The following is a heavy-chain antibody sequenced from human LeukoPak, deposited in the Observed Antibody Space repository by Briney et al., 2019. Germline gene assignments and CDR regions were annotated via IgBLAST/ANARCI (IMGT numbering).Heavy chain of an antibody. CDR1: GFTFSSYA. CDR3: AKDVFSVYESSGFSAFPGR. Sequence: GGSLRLSCVAAGFTFSSYAMIWVRQAPGKWLEWVSGISGSGGSTYYADSVKGRFTISRDNSKNTLYLKMNSLRAEDTAVYYCAKDVFSVYESSGFSAFPGRWGRGTPVTVSS. D-gene: IGHD3-22*01. V-gene: IGHV3-23*01. CDR2: ISGSGGST. J-gene: IGHJ2*01.